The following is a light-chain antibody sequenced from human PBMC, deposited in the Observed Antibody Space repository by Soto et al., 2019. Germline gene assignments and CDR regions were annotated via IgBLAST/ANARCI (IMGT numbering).Light chain of an antibody. CDR3: QQRSNWPPIT. Sequence: EVGITQSTATLYLSAGDRAALSCKASQSVHNFLAWYQQKPGQAPRLLLYGASNRAAGIPARFSGSGSGTDFTLTISSLEPEDFAIYYCQQRSNWPPITFGQGTRLEIK. CDR1: QSVHNF. J-gene: IGKJ5*01. CDR2: GAS. V-gene: IGKV3-11*01.